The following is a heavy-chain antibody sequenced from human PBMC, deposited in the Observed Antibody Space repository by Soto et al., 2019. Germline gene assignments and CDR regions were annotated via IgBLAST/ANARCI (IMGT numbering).Heavy chain of an antibody. CDR1: GFTFSNYA. CDR3: AGNMDTAMATYYYGLDV. V-gene: IGHV3-30-3*01. D-gene: IGHD5-18*01. J-gene: IGHJ6*02. Sequence: QVQLVESGGGVVQPGRSLRLSCAASGFTFSNYAMHWVRQAPGKGLEWVAVVSHDGSHIYYADSAKGRFTISRDNSXNIXHLQMTSLRPEDTAVYYCAGNMDTAMATYYYGLDVWAQGTTVTVSS. CDR2: VSHDGSHI.